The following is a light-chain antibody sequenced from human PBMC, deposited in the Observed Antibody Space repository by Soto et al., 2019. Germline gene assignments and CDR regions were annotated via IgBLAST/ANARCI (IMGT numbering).Light chain of an antibody. V-gene: IGKV1-5*03. Sequence: DIQMTQSPSTLSASVGDRVTITCRASQSISNSLAWYQQKPGKAPTVLIYKASTLESGVPLRFSGSWSGTEFTLTIRSLQPDDVATHYCQQYDSYSLWTFGQGTKVEIK. CDR3: QQYDSYSLWT. J-gene: IGKJ1*01. CDR2: KAS. CDR1: QSISNS.